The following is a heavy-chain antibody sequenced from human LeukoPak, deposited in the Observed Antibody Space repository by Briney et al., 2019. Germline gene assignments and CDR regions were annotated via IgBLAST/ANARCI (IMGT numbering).Heavy chain of an antibody. V-gene: IGHV5-51*01. CDR3: ARQSRVGATTVPFDY. J-gene: IGHJ4*02. CDR2: IYPGDSDT. CDR1: GYSFTSYC. Sequence: GESLKISCKGSGYSFTSYCIGWVRQMPGKGLEWMGIIYPGDSDTRYSPSFQGQVTISADKSISTAYLQWSSLKAPDTAMYYCARQSRVGATTVPFDYWGQGTLVTVSS. D-gene: IGHD1-26*01.